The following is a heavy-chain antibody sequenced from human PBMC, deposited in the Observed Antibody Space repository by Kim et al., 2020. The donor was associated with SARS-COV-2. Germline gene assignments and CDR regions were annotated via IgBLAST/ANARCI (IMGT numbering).Heavy chain of an antibody. CDR3: AIVASKLRFLNFEY. Sequence: ADAVKGRFTISRDNSKNALYLQLNSLRAEDTAVYYCAIVASKLRFLNFEYWGQGTLVTVSP. J-gene: IGHJ4*02. D-gene: IGHD3-3*01. V-gene: IGHV3-23*01.